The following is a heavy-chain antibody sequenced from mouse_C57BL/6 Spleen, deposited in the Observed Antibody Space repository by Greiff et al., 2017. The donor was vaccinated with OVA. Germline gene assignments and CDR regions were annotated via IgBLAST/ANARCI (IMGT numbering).Heavy chain of an antibody. J-gene: IGHJ4*01. CDR2: IWRGGST. V-gene: IGHV2-5*01. CDR3: AKNNGSSYAMDY. Sequence: VQGVESGPGLVQPSQSLSITCTVSGFSLTSYGVHWVRQSPGKGLEWLGVIWRGGSTDYNAAFMSRLSITKDNSKSQVFFKMNSLQADDTAIYYCAKNNGSSYAMDYWGQGTSVTVSS. CDR1: GFSLTSYG. D-gene: IGHD2-2*01.